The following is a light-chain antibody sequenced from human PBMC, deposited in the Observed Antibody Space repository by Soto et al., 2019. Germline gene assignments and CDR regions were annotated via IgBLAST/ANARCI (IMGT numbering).Light chain of an antibody. J-gene: IGKJ1*01. CDR1: QSVSSSY. V-gene: IGKV3-20*01. CDR3: QQYGSSSLT. Sequence: EIVLTQSPGTLSLSPGERATLSCRASQSVSSSYLAWYQQKPSQAPRLLIYGASSRATGIPDRFSGSGSGTDFTLTISRLEPEDFAVYYCQQYGSSSLTFGQGTKVDIK. CDR2: GAS.